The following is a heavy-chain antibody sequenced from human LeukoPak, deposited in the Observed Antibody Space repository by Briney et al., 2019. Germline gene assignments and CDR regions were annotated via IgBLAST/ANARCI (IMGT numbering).Heavy chain of an antibody. CDR3: ARDAGATAGTWFDP. CDR2: INPNNGGT. Sequence: ASVKDSCKASGYTFTDYSLHWVRQAPGQGLEWMGGINPNNGGTNYAEKFQGRVTMTRDTSITTAYMDLSRLRSDDTAVYYCARDAGATAGTWFDPWGQGTLVTVSS. D-gene: IGHD6-13*01. V-gene: IGHV1-2*02. J-gene: IGHJ5*02. CDR1: GYTFTDYS.